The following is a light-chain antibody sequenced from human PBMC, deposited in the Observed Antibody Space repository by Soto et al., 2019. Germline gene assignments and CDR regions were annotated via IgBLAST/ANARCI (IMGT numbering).Light chain of an antibody. CDR3: AAWDDSLNAL. V-gene: IGLV1-44*01. CDR1: FSNIGDNA. CDR2: LND. Sequence: QSVLTQPPSLSATPGQRVNISCSGSFSNIGDNAVNWYQQLPGAAPKLLIYLNDQRPSGVPDRFPGSKSGTSAFLAISGLQSEDEADYYCAAWDDSLNALFGTGTKVTV. J-gene: IGLJ1*01.